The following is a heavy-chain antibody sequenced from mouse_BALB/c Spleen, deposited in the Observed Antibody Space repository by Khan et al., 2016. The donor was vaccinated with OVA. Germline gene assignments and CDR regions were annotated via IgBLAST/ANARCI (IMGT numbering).Heavy chain of an antibody. J-gene: IGHJ4*01. Sequence: QVQLKESGPGLVAPSQSLSITCTVSGFSLTSYGVNWVRQPPGKGLEWLGVILGDGSTNYHSTLMSILSIRKDNTRSQVFLKMSRLQTDDTTTCCCSKWGTANYYAMDYLGQGTSVTVSS. CDR3: SKWGTANYYAMDY. CDR1: GFSLTSYG. CDR2: ILGDGST. V-gene: IGHV2-3*01. D-gene: IGHD1-2*01.